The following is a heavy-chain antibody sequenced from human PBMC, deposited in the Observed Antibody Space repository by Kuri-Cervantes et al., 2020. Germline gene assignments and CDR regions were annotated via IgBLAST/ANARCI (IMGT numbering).Heavy chain of an antibody. Sequence: GGSLRLSCAASGFTFSSYAMSWVRQAPGKGLEWVSALSAGGGSTYYADSAKGRFTISRDNSKNTLYLQMNSLRAEDTAVYYCAKDMLWLSHDYGDLDAFDIWGQGTMVTVSS. CDR2: LSAGGGST. D-gene: IGHD4-17*01. CDR1: GFTFSSYA. CDR3: AKDMLWLSHDYGDLDAFDI. V-gene: IGHV3-23*01. J-gene: IGHJ3*02.